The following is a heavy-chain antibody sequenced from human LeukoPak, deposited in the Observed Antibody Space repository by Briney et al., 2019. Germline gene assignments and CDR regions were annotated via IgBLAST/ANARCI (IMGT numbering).Heavy chain of an antibody. D-gene: IGHD3-16*01. J-gene: IGHJ6*02. CDR2: IYYRGST. V-gene: IGHV4-59*02. CDR1: GGSGSSYY. Sequence: SETLSLTCTVSGGSGSSYYWSWIRQPPGKGLEWIGNIYYRGSTNYNPSLKSRVTISVDMSKNQFSLKLSSVTAADTAVYYCAEGLGKGSGGGMDVWGQGTTVTVSS. CDR3: AEGLGKGSGGGMDV.